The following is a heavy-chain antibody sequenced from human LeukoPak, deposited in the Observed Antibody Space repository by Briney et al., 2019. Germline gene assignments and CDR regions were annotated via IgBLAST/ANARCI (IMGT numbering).Heavy chain of an antibody. CDR3: AKFFRNSGWFFDY. CDR1: GFTFSNFV. V-gene: IGHV3-23*01. Sequence: GGSLRLSCAASGFTFSNFVMSWVRQAPGKGLGWVSIISGSADSTYYADSVKGRFTISRDNSKNTLYVQMNSLRAEDTAVYYCAKFFRNSGWFFDYWDQGTLVTVSS. J-gene: IGHJ4*02. D-gene: IGHD6-19*01. CDR2: ISGSADST.